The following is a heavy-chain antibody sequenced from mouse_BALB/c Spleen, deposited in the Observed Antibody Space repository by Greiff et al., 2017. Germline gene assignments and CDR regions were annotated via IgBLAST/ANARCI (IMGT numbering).Heavy chain of an antibody. V-gene: IGHV2-4-1*01. J-gene: IGHJ1*01. CDR3: ARNCLYGNYRYWYFDV. CDR1: GFSLTSYG. D-gene: IGHD2-1*01. Sequence: VQLQQSGPGLVQPSQSLSITCTVSGFSLTSYGVHWVRQSPGKGLEWLGVIWSGGSTDYNAAFISRLSISKDNSKSQVFFKMNSLQADDTAIYYCARNCLYGNYRYWYFDVWGAGTTVTVSS. CDR2: IWSGGST.